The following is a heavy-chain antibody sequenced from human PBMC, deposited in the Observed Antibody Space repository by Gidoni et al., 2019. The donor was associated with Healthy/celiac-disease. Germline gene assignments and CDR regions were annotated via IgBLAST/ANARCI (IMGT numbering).Heavy chain of an antibody. V-gene: IGHV3-33*01. CDR1: GFTFSSYC. CDR3: ARNQPDYYDSSGYYYFDY. Sequence: QVQLVESGGGVVQPGSSLRLSCAASGFTFSSYCMHWVRQAPGKGLEWVAVIWYDGSNKYYADSVKGRFTISRDNSKNTLYLQMNSLRAEDTAVYYCARNQPDYYDSSGYYYFDYWGQGTLVTVSS. D-gene: IGHD3-22*01. J-gene: IGHJ4*02. CDR2: IWYDGSNK.